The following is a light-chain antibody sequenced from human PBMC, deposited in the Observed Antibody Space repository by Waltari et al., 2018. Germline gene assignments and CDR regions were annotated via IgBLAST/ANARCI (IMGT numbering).Light chain of an antibody. J-gene: IGKJ1*01. V-gene: IGKV3-20*01. Sequence: EFLLTQSPGTLSLSPGEGATLSCRASQSVGRSLAWYQQKPGQPPRLLIFGTSNRATGIPDRFSGGGSGTDFSLTITRLEPEDVAVYYCQHYVSLPVTFGQGTKVEIK. CDR3: QHYVSLPVT. CDR1: QSVGRS. CDR2: GTS.